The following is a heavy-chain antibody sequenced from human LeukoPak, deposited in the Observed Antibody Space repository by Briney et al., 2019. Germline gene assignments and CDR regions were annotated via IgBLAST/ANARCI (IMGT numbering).Heavy chain of an antibody. CDR1: GGSISGYH. Sequence: PSETLSLTCTVSGGSISGYHWSWIWQPPGKGLEWIGYIHYSGSTSYNPSLKSRVTISVDTSKNQFSLKLSSVTAADTAVYYCARYQTGGEAFDIWGQGTTVTVSS. V-gene: IGHV4-59*08. CDR2: IHYSGST. CDR3: ARYQTGGEAFDI. D-gene: IGHD7-27*01. J-gene: IGHJ3*02.